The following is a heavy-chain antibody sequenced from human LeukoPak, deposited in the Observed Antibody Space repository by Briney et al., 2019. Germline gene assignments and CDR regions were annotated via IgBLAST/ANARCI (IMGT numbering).Heavy chain of an antibody. V-gene: IGHV5-51*01. CDR1: GYSFTTHW. D-gene: IGHD6-19*01. J-gene: IGHJ3*02. CDR2: IYPGDSDT. CDR3: ARIAVADSDDAFDI. Sequence: GESLKISCKASGYSFTTHWIGWVRQMPGKGLEWMGIIYPGDSDTRYSPSFQGHVTISADKSISTAYLQWSSLKASDTAMYYCARIAVADSDDAFDIWGQGTMVTVSS.